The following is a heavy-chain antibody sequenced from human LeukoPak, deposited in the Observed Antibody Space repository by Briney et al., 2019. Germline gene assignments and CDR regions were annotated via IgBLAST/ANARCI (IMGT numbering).Heavy chain of an antibody. CDR3: ARSFQQWLVPEAFDI. CDR1: GYTFTSYY. V-gene: IGHV1-46*01. D-gene: IGHD6-19*01. J-gene: IGHJ3*02. CDR2: INPSGGST. Sequence: ASVKVSCKASGYTFTSYYMHWVRQAPGQGLEWMGIINPSGGSTSYAQKFQGRVTMTRDMSTSTVYMELSSLRSEDTAVYYCARSFQQWLVPEAFDIWGQGTMVTVSS.